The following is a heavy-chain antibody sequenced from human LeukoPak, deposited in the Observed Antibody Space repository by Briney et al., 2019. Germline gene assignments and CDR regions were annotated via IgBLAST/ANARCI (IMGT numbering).Heavy chain of an antibody. CDR1: GASMRSGTHY. D-gene: IGHD3-9*01. Sequence: PSQTLSLTCTVSGASMRSGTHYWSWLRQLPGKGPEWIAYIYYTAGAYYNPSLQSRVTISLDASENQFSLKLSSVTAADTAVYYCARGRRELRYGPDYWGQGTLVTVSS. V-gene: IGHV4-31*03. J-gene: IGHJ4*02. CDR2: IYYTAGA. CDR3: ARGRRELRYGPDY.